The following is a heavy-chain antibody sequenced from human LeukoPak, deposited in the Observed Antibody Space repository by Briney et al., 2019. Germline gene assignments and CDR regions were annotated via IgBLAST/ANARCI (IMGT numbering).Heavy chain of an antibody. CDR2: ISSSSSYI. CDR1: GFTFSSYS. D-gene: IGHD3-22*01. CDR3: AREGGYHYYFDY. J-gene: IGHJ4*02. Sequence: GGSLRLSCAASGFTFSSYSMNWVRQAPGKGLEWVSSISSSSSYIYYADSVKGRFTISRDNAKNSLYLQMNSLRAEDTAVYYCAREGGYHYYFDYWGQGTLVTVSS. V-gene: IGHV3-21*01.